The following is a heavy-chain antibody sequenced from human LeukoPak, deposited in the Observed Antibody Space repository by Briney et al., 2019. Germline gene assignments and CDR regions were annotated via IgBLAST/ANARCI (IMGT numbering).Heavy chain of an antibody. CDR2: ISGSGGST. V-gene: IGHV3-23*01. D-gene: IGHD3-22*01. Sequence: GGTLRLSCAASGSTFSSYDMTWVRRAPGKGLEWVSNISGSGGSTSYADSVKGRFTISRDNTKNTLYLQMNSLRAEDAAVYYCARVYDISAYYFHAFDIWGQGTMVTVSS. J-gene: IGHJ3*02. CDR1: GSTFSSYD. CDR3: ARVYDISAYYFHAFDI.